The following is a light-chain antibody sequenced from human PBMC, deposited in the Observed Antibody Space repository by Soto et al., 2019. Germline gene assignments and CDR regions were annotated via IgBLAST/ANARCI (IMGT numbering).Light chain of an antibody. V-gene: IGLV2-11*01. CDR3: CSYTNSAYV. J-gene: IGLJ1*01. CDR1: SSDVGAYNY. Sequence: QSVLTQPRSVSGSPGQSVTISCTGTSSDVGAYNYVSWYQQHPAKAPNLMIYDVSKRPSGVPDRFSGSKSGNTASLTISGLQAEDEGDYYCCSYTNSAYVSGTGTKLTVL. CDR2: DVS.